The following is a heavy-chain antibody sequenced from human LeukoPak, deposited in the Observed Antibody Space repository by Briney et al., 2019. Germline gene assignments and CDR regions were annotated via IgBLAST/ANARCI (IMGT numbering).Heavy chain of an antibody. CDR3: ATRNPIVVVPAATPYYYYMDV. CDR1: GYTFTAHY. J-gene: IGHJ6*03. D-gene: IGHD2-2*02. CDR2: INPGDGGA. Sequence: ASVKVSCKASGYTFTAHYIHWVRQAPGQGLEWMGIINPGDGGASYAQKFQGRLTMSRDTSTSTLYMELGSLRSEDTAIYYCATRNPIVVVPAATPYYYYMDVWGKGTTVTVSS. V-gene: IGHV1-46*01.